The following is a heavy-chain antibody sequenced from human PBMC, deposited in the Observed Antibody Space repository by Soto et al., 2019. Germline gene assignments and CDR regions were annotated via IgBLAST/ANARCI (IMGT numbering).Heavy chain of an antibody. CDR3: AISIAAADEIYYYYYGMDV. D-gene: IGHD6-13*01. J-gene: IGHJ6*02. CDR1: GYTFTSYA. CDR2: INTNTGNP. Sequence: ASVKVSCKASGYTFTSYAMNWVRQAPGQGLEWMGWINTNTGNPTYAQGFTGRFVFSLDTSVSTAYLQICSLKAEDTAVYYCAISIAAADEIYYYYYGMDVWGQGTTVTVSS. V-gene: IGHV7-4-1*01.